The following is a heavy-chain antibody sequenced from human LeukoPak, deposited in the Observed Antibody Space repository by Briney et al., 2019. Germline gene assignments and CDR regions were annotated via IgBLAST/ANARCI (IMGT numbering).Heavy chain of an antibody. CDR2: INSDGTST. J-gene: IGHJ5*02. D-gene: IGHD6-19*01. V-gene: IGHV3-74*01. Sequence: PGGSLRLSCAASGFTFSTSLMHWVRRAPGKGLVWVSRINSDGTSTIYADSVKGRFTTSRDDAKNTLYLQMNSLRAEDTAVYYCARGTGGWYNWFDPWGQGTLVTVSS. CDR3: ARGTGGWYNWFDP. CDR1: GFTFSTSL.